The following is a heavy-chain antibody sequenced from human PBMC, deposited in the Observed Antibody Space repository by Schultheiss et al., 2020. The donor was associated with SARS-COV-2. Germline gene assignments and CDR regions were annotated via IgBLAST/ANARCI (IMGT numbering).Heavy chain of an antibody. Sequence: ASVKVSCKASGGTFSSYDINWVRQATGQGLEWMGWMNPNSGNTGYAQKFQGRVTITRNTSISTAYMELSSLRSEDTAVYYCARGGSSWYGSGGMDVWGQGTTVTVSS. V-gene: IGHV1-8*03. CDR3: ARGGSSWYGSGGMDV. D-gene: IGHD6-13*01. CDR2: MNPNSGNT. CDR1: GGTFSSYD. J-gene: IGHJ6*02.